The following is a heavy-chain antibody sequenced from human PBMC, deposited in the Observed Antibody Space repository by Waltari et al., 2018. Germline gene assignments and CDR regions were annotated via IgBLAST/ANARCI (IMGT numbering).Heavy chain of an antibody. CDR1: GFPLSTSGLG. CDR2: IYWNDDK. V-gene: IGHV2-5*01. J-gene: IGHJ4*02. D-gene: IGHD6-13*01. Sequence: QNTLKESGPTLGKPTQTLTLTCTFSGFPLSTSGLGVGWIRQPPGKALEWLALIYWNDDKRYSPSLKSRLTIPKDTSKNHVVLTMTNMDPVDTAKYYCACFIAAADIFDYWGQGTLVTVSS. CDR3: ACFIAAADIFDY.